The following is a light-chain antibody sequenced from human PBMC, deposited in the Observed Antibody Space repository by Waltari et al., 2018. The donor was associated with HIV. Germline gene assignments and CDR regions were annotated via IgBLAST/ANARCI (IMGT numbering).Light chain of an antibody. J-gene: IGLJ3*02. Sequence: QSVLTQPPSASGTPGQRVTISCSGSSSNIGSNYVYWYQQLPGTAPKLLIYRNNPRPSGVPDRFSGSKSGTSASLAISGLRSEDEADYYCAAWDDSLSGGVFGGGTKLTVL. CDR3: AAWDDSLSGGV. CDR1: SSNIGSNY. CDR2: RNN. V-gene: IGLV1-47*01.